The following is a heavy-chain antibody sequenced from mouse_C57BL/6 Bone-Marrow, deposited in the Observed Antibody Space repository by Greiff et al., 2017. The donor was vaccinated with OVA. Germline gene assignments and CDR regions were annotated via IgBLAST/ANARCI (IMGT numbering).Heavy chain of an antibody. CDR1: GFSLTSYG. D-gene: IGHD4-1*01. Sequence: VKLQESGPGLVAPSQSLSITCTVSGFSLTSYGVSWVRQPPGKGLEWLGVLWGDGSTNFHSALISRLSISRDNSKSQVFLKLNSLQTDDTATDYCGQTGTGSYYFDYWGQGTTLTVSS. CDR3: GQTGTGSYYFDY. V-gene: IGHV2-3*01. CDR2: LWGDGST. J-gene: IGHJ2*01.